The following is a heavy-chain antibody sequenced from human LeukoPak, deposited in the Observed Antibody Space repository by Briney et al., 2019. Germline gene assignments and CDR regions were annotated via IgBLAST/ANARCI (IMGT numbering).Heavy chain of an antibody. CDR2: IIPIIGTA. D-gene: IGHD1-1*01. J-gene: IGHJ4*02. CDR3: AGDRGITITKDFDY. Sequence: SVKVSCKASGGTFSSYLITWVRQAPGQGLEWMGGIIPIIGTANYAQKFQGRVTITADESTSTAYMELSSLRSEDTAVYFCAGDRGITITKDFDYWGQGTVVTVSS. V-gene: IGHV1-69*13. CDR1: GGTFSSYL.